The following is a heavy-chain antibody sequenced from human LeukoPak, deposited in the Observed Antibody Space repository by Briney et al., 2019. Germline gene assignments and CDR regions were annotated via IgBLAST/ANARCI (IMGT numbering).Heavy chain of an antibody. CDR1: GFTVSSKY. Sequence: GGPLRLSCAASGFTVSSKYMSWVRQAPGKGLEWVSVIYIDGSTYYADSVKGRFTISRDNAKNSLYLQMNSLRAEDTAVYYCARRSSRLRATVYYYYMDVWGKGTTVTVSS. D-gene: IGHD4-17*01. CDR3: ARRSSRLRATVYYYYMDV. J-gene: IGHJ6*03. V-gene: IGHV3-66*01. CDR2: IYIDGST.